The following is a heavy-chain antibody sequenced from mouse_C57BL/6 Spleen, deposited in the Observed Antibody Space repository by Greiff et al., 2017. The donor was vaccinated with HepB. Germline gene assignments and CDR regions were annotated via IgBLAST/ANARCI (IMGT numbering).Heavy chain of an antibody. CDR2: IYPGSGNT. CDR3: ARSSTTVVAPFAY. D-gene: IGHD1-1*01. V-gene: IGHV1-66*01. Sequence: QVQLKQSGPELVKPGASVKISCKASGYSFTSYYIHWVKQRPGQGLEWIGWIYPGSGNTKYNEKFKGKATLTADTSSSTAYMQLSSLTSEDSAVYYCARSSTTVVAPFAYWGQGTLVTVSA. J-gene: IGHJ3*01. CDR1: GYSFTSYY.